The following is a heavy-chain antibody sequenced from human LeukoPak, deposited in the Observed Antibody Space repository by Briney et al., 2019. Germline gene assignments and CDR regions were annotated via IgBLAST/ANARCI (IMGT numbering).Heavy chain of an antibody. CDR1: GAPLSSSH. CDR3: SEGNFEPFDQ. Sequence: SETLSLPCGVYGAPLSSSHGNWIPQPTARGLECIGCLSYSGNTDYNPSRKSRVTLSLDQSQNQVSLKQRSVTAADPAVYYCSEGNFEPFDQWGEGSLVTVSS. V-gene: IGHV4-59*13. CDR2: LSYSGNT. D-gene: IGHD1-1*01. J-gene: IGHJ4*02.